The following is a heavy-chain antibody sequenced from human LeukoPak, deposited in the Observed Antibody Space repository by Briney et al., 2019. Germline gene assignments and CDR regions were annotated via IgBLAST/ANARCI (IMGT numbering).Heavy chain of an antibody. D-gene: IGHD3-3*01. CDR1: GGSISSGGYY. V-gene: IGHV4-30-2*01. J-gene: IGHJ4*02. Sequence: PSETLSLTCTVSGGSISSGGYYWSWIRQPPGKGLEWIGYIYHSGSTYYNPSLKSRVTISVDRSKNQFSLKLSSVTAADTAVYYCARGGYDFWGGYWGSYWGQGTLVTVSS. CDR2: IYHSGST. CDR3: ARGGYDFWGGYWGSY.